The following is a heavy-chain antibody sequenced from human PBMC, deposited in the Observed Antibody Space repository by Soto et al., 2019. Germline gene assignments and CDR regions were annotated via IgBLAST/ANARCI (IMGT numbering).Heavy chain of an antibody. CDR2: IVVGSGKS. CDR1: GFAFTNSA. Sequence: QMQLVQSGPEVKKPGTSVKVSCKSSGFAFTNSAVQWVRQARGQRLEWIGRIVVGSGKSDSAQKFQERVTITRDMSTTTAYMELSSLRYDDTAVYYCAAVPYYDEGSDYFDYWGQGTLVTVSS. V-gene: IGHV1-58*01. CDR3: AAVPYYDEGSDYFDY. J-gene: IGHJ4*02. D-gene: IGHD3-22*01.